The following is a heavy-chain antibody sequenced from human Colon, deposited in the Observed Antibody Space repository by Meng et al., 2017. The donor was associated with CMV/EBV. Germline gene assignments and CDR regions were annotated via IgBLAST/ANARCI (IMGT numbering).Heavy chain of an antibody. V-gene: IGHV3-74*01. CDR1: GFTFDDYA. CDR2: ISSGGATT. J-gene: IGHJ6*02. D-gene: IGHD3-10*01. Sequence: GGSLRLSCAASGFTFDDYAMHWVRQAPGKGLEWVSRISSGGATTNYADSVKGRFTISRDNAKNMLYLQMNSLRAEDTAVYFCAPITVVRGVLSMDVWGQGTTVTVSS. CDR3: APITVVRGVLSMDV.